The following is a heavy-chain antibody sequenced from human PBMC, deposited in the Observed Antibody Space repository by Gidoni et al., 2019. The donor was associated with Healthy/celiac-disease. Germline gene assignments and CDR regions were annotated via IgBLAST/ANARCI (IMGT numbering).Heavy chain of an antibody. D-gene: IGHD4-17*01. CDR3: AKDPEAYYGDYGGFV. V-gene: IGHV3-23*01. CDR1: AFPLRSYA. CDR2: ISGSGGST. J-gene: IGHJ6*02. Sequence: EVQLLESGGGLVQPGGSLILSGAASAFPLRSYAMSWVRQAPGKGLEWVSAISGSGGSTYYADSVKGRFTISRDNSKNTLYLQMNSLRAEDTAVYYCAKDPEAYYGDYGGFVWGQGTTVTVSS.